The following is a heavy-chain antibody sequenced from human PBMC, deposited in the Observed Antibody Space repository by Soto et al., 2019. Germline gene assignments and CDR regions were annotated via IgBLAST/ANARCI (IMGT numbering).Heavy chain of an antibody. CDR2: ISGSGGST. D-gene: IGHD2-21*02. V-gene: IGHV3-23*01. J-gene: IGHJ4*02. Sequence: GGSLRLSCIVSGFMFISYAMTWVRQVPGKGLEWVSSISGSGGSTYYSDSVRGRFTISRDNSKKVLYLEMNRLKGDDTAVYFCAKDGSWGDHYYFDNWGQGTLVTVSS. CDR1: GFMFISYA. CDR3: AKDGSWGDHYYFDN.